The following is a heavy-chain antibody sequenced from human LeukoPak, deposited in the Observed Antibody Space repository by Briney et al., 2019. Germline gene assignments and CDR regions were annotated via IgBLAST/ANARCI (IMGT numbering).Heavy chain of an antibody. CDR2: ISPDGKDQ. D-gene: IGHD5-18*01. V-gene: IGHV3-30*04. Sequence: GGSLRLSCAASGFTFSSYAMHWVRQAPGKGLEWVAIISPDGKDQYYTDSVKGRFTISRDNSKNMVFVQMNSLRAEDTGVYYCARDKGYSYGHCFDYWGQGTLVTVSS. J-gene: IGHJ4*02. CDR3: ARDKGYSYGHCFDY. CDR1: GFTFSSYA.